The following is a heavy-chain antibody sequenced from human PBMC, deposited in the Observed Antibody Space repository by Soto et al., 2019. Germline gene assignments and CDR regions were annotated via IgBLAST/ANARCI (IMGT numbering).Heavy chain of an antibody. J-gene: IGHJ4*02. V-gene: IGHV1-69*12. CDR3: VRGPDYEGYFGY. Sequence: QVRLVQSGAEVKKTGSSVKVSCEASGTTFSNFAIGWVRQAPGQGLEWMGGIILPFGTPNYAQKFQGRVTIRADESMTTAYMELRGLRSEDTAVYYCVRGPDYEGYFGYWGQGTLVTVSS. CDR2: IILPFGTP. CDR1: GTTFSNFA. D-gene: IGHD3-22*01.